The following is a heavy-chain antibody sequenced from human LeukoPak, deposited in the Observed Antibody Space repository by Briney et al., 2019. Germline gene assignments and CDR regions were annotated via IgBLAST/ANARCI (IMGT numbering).Heavy chain of an antibody. J-gene: IGHJ4*02. CDR2: INHSGST. D-gene: IGHD3-22*01. CDR1: GGSFSGYY. Sequence: TSETLSLTCAVYGGSFSGYYWSWIRQPPGKGLEWIGEINHSGSTNYNPSLKSRVTISVDTSKNQFSLKLSSVTAADTAVYYCARGQYDSSGYYWASFDYWGQGTLVTVSS. V-gene: IGHV4-34*01. CDR3: ARGQYDSSGYYWASFDY.